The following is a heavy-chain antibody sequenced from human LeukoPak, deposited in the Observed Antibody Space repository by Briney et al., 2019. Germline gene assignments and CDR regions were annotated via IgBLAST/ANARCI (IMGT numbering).Heavy chain of an antibody. CDR2: INPNSGGT. CDR3: ARFITGAYDPPNAFDI. J-gene: IGHJ3*02. Sequence: ASVKVSCKASGYTFTGYYMHWVRQAPGQGLEWMGWINPNSGGTNYAQKFQGRVTMTRDTSISTADMELSRQRSDHTAVYYCARFITGAYDPPNAFDIWGQGTMVTVSS. CDR1: GYTFTGYY. V-gene: IGHV1-2*02. D-gene: IGHD5-12*01.